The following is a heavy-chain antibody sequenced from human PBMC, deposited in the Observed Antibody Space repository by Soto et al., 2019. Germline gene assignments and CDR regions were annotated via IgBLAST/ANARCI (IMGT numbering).Heavy chain of an antibody. V-gene: IGHV3-9*01. Sequence: DVQLVESGGGLVQPGRSLRLSCAASGFTFDDYAMHWVRQAPGKGLEWVSGVSWNSGSIGYGDSVKGRFTISRDNAKNSLYLQMNSLRAEDTALYYCAKDRGLVLSFYFDYWGQGTLVTVSS. J-gene: IGHJ4*02. CDR3: AKDRGLVLSFYFDY. CDR2: VSWNSGSI. D-gene: IGHD6-19*01. CDR1: GFTFDDYA.